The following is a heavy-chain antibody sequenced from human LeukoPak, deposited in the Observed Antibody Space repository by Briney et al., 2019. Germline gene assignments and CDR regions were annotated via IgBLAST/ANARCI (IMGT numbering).Heavy chain of an antibody. CDR3: ARGGVVTAIRTFDY. V-gene: IGHV4-39*07. Sequence: PSETLSLTCTVSGGSISSSSYYWGWSRQPPGKGLEWIGSIYYSGSTYYNPSLKSRVTISVDTSKNQFSLKLSSVTAADTAVYYCARGGVVTAIRTFDYWGQGTLVTVSS. D-gene: IGHD2-21*02. J-gene: IGHJ4*02. CDR2: IYYSGST. CDR1: GGSISSSSYY.